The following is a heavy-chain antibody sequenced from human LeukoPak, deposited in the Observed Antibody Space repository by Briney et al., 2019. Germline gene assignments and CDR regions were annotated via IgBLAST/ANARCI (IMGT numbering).Heavy chain of an antibody. V-gene: IGHV3-66*01. J-gene: IGHJ6*02. CDR1: GFTFSTYS. CDR3: ARSGFGVLYYYGMDV. Sequence: GGSLRLSCAASGFTFSTYSMNWVRQAPGKGLEWVSIIYSGDSTYYADSVKGRFTISRDNSKNTLWLQMNSLRAEDTAVYYCARSGFGVLYYYGMDVWGQGTTVTVSS. D-gene: IGHD3-10*01. CDR2: IYSGDST.